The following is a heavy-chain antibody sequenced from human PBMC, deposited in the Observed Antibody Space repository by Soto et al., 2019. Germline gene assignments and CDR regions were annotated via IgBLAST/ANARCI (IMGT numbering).Heavy chain of an antibody. CDR3: ARDRSYGVNYYYYMDV. Sequence: GGSLRLSCAASGFTFSSYSMNWVRQAPGKGLEWVSYISSSSSTIYYADSVKGRFTISRDNAKNSLYLQMNSLRAEDTAVYYCARDRSYGVNYYYYMDVWGKGTTVTVSS. V-gene: IGHV3-48*01. CDR2: ISSSSSTI. D-gene: IGHD1-26*01. J-gene: IGHJ6*03. CDR1: GFTFSSYS.